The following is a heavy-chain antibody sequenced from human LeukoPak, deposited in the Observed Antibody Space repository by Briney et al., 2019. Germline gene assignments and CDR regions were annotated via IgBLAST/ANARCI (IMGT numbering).Heavy chain of an antibody. Sequence: GGSLRLSCAASGYTFSDYYMDWFRQAPGKGLEWAARIRNKANDYTTEYAPSVKGKFFISRDKSKNSGYLQMNSLKTEDTAVYDCVRDGQNWTFDYWGQGTLVTVSS. D-gene: IGHD1-1*01. CDR1: GYTFSDYY. V-gene: IGHV3-72*01. CDR2: IRNKANDYTT. CDR3: VRDGQNWTFDY. J-gene: IGHJ4*02.